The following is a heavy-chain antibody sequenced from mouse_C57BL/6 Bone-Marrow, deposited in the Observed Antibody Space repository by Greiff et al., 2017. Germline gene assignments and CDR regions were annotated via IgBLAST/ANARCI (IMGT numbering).Heavy chain of an antibody. Sequence: QVQLKQPGTELVKPGDSVKLSCKASGYTFTSYWMHWVKQRPGQGLEWIGNINPSNGGTNYNEKFKSKATLTVDKSSSTAYMQLSSLTSEDSAVYYCARSSNYCYYYAMDYWGQGTSVTVSS. D-gene: IGHD2-5*01. CDR1: GYTFTSYW. J-gene: IGHJ4*01. CDR3: ARSSNYCYYYAMDY. CDR2: INPSNGGT. V-gene: IGHV1-53*01.